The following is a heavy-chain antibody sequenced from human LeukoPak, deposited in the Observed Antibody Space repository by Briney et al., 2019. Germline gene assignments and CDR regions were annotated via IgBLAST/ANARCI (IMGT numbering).Heavy chain of an antibody. CDR1: GFTFSNAW. V-gene: IGHV3-15*07. J-gene: IGHJ6*02. CDR2: IKSKTDGGTT. CDR3: SHVDYYYYGMDV. Sequence: KAGGSLKLSCAASGFTFSNAWMNWVRQAPGKGLEWVGRIKSKTDGGTTDYAAPVKGRFTISRDDSKNTLYLQMNSLKTEDTAVYYCSHVDYYYYGMDVWGQETTVTVSS.